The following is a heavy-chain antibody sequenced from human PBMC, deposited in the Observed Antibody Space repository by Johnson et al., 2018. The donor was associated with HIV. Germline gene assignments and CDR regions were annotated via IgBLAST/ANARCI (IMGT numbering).Heavy chain of an antibody. Sequence: QVHLVESGGGLVQRGGSLRLSCAGSGFIFSDYYMSWIRQAPGTGLEWVSSISSSGSSIYYADSGTGRFTSSRDTAMNALHLQRNSLRVEDTAMYYCGRGRDSTGDGGAFDIWGHGTMVIVSS. CDR2: ISSSGSSI. CDR3: GRGRDSTGDGGAFDI. V-gene: IGHV3-11*01. CDR1: GFIFSDYY. J-gene: IGHJ3*02. D-gene: IGHD7-27*01.